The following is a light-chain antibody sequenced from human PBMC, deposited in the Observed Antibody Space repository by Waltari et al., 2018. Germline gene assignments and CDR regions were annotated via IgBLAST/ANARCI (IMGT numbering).Light chain of an antibody. Sequence: EIVMTQSPATLAVSPGEGAILSCRASENARTSVVRYQQKPGQPPRLLIYGASSRATGVPGRFSGSGSGTEFTLAISSLQSEDFAVYYCHHSHKWPPRLTFGGGTKVEIK. CDR2: GAS. V-gene: IGKV3-15*01. CDR1: ENARTS. J-gene: IGKJ4*01. CDR3: HHSHKWPPRLT.